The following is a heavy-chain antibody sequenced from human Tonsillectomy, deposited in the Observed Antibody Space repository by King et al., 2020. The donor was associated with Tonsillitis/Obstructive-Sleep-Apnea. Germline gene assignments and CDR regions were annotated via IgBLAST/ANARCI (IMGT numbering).Heavy chain of an antibody. CDR3: AKEDDIVLVPASMLDY. J-gene: IGHJ4*02. V-gene: IGHV3-23*04. D-gene: IGHD2-2*01. CDR2: ISGIGGST. Sequence: VQLVESGGGLVQPGGSLRLSCVASGFTFSSYAMSWVRQAPGKGLEWVSGISGIGGSTYYADSVKGRFTISRDNSKNTLYLQMNTLRAEDTAVYFCAKEDDIVLVPASMLDYWGQGALVTVSS. CDR1: GFTFSSYA.